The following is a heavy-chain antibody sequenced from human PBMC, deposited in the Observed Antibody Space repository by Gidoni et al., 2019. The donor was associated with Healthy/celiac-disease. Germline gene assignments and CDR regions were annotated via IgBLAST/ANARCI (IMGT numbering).Heavy chain of an antibody. CDR3: ARANRKGYGDFHFNY. D-gene: IGHD4-17*01. Sequence: QVQLQESGPGLVKPSQPLFLTCAVSGGSISGGGYSWSWIRQPPGKGLEWIGYIYYSWSTYYSPSLKSRVTISVDASKNQFSLKLSSVTAADTAVYYCARANRKGYGDFHFNYWGQGTLVTVSS. CDR2: IYYSWST. V-gene: IGHV4-30-4*07. J-gene: IGHJ4*02. CDR1: GGSISGGGYS.